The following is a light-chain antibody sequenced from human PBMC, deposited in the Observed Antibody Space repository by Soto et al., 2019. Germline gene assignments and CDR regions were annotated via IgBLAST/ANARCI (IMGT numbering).Light chain of an antibody. CDR3: QQHEDLPLT. CDR1: QGITKS. CDR2: DAS. Sequence: DIQMTQSPSSLSASVGDRVTITCQASQGITKSLNWYQQKPGKAPKLLIYDASIFETGVPSRFTGSGSGTDFTFTISGLQPEDIATYYCQQHEDLPLTFGPGTKVNIK. J-gene: IGKJ3*01. V-gene: IGKV1-33*01.